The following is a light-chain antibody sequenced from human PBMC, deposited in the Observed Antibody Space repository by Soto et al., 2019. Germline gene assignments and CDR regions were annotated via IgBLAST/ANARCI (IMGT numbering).Light chain of an antibody. CDR3: QQRSDWPLT. V-gene: IGKV3-11*01. CDR1: QSINNY. CDR2: DAS. Sequence: EIVLTQSPATLSLSPGERATLSCRVSQSINNYLAWYQQKPGQAPRLLIYDASNRATGIPARFSGSGSGTDFTLTISSLEPEDFAVYFCQQRSDWPLTFGGGTRWIS. J-gene: IGKJ4*01.